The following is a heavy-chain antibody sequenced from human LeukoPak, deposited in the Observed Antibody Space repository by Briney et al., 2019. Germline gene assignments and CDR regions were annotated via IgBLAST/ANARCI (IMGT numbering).Heavy chain of an antibody. Sequence: ASVKVSCKASGYTFTSYDINWVRQATGQGLEWMGWMNPNSGNTGYAQKFQGRVTMTRNTSISTAYMELRSLRSDDTAVYYCARDAPTLWFGELLSLDWGQGTLVTVSS. V-gene: IGHV1-8*01. CDR2: MNPNSGNT. D-gene: IGHD3-10*01. CDR1: GYTFTSYD. CDR3: ARDAPTLWFGELLSLD. J-gene: IGHJ4*02.